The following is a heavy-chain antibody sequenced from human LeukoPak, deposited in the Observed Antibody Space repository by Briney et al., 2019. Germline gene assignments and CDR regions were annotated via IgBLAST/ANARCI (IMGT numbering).Heavy chain of an antibody. CDR3: ASWDWSPNYYFDY. D-gene: IGHD3/OR15-3a*01. CDR2: INPNSGGT. CDR1: GYTFTGYY. J-gene: IGHJ4*02. Sequence: VASVNVSCTTSGYTFTGYYMHWVRQAPGQGLEWMGRINPNSGGTNYAQKFQGRVTMTRDTSITTAYMELSSLRSDDTAVYYCASWDWSPNYYFDYWGQGTLVTVSS. V-gene: IGHV1-2*06.